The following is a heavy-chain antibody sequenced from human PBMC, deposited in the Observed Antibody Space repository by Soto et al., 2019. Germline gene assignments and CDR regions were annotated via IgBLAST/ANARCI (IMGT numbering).Heavy chain of an antibody. Sequence: GSLGLSCAASGFTFSSYGMHGVRQAPGKGLEWVAVISYDGSNKYYADSVKGRFTISRDNSKNTLYLQMNSLRAEDTAVYYCAKDLGYSYGYDGNYYYYYGMDVWGQGTTVTVSS. CDR3: AKDLGYSYGYDGNYYYYYGMDV. D-gene: IGHD5-18*01. J-gene: IGHJ6*02. CDR1: GFTFSSYG. V-gene: IGHV3-30*18. CDR2: ISYDGSNK.